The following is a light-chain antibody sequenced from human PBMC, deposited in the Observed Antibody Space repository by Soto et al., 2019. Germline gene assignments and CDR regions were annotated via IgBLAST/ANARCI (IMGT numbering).Light chain of an antibody. V-gene: IGKV1-9*01. CDR1: QGITTY. CDR3: QQAYSTPWT. Sequence: IHLTQSPSSLSSSFGDRVTITFRASQGITTYLAWYQQKPGTAPKLLIYATSNLQSGVPSRFSGSGSGTDFTLTINSLQPEDFATYYCQQAYSTPWTFGQGTKVDIK. J-gene: IGKJ1*01. CDR2: ATS.